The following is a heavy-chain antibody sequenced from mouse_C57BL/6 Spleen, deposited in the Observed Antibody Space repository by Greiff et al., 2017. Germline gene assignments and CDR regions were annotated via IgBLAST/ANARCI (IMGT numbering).Heavy chain of an antibody. V-gene: IGHV1-81*01. CDR2: IYPRSGNT. CDR1: GYTFTSYG. J-gene: IGHJ2*01. CDR3: ARGDYGSSYYFDY. Sequence: QVQLQQSGAELARPGASVKMSCKASGYTFTSYGISWVKQRTGQGLEWIGEIYPRSGNTDYNEKFKGKATLTADKSSSTAYMELRSLTSEDSAVYFCARGDYGSSYYFDYWGQGTTLTVSS. D-gene: IGHD1-1*01.